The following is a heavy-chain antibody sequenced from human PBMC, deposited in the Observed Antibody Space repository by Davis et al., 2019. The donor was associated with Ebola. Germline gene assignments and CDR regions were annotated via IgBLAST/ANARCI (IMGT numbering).Heavy chain of an antibody. D-gene: IGHD1-26*01. CDR3: AREGPELLDY. Sequence: PGGSLRLSCAASGFTFSSYAMHWVRQAPGKGLEYVSAISSNGGSTYYANSVKGRFTISRDNSKNTLYLQMGSLRAEDMAVYYCAREGPELLDYWGQGTLVTVSS. CDR1: GFTFSSYA. J-gene: IGHJ4*02. CDR2: ISSNGGST. V-gene: IGHV3-64*01.